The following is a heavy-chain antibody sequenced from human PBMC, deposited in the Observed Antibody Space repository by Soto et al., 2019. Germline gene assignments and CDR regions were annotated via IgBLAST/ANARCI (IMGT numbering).Heavy chain of an antibody. CDR3: ARGYYYGWRRPTPGGMDV. CDR2: ISTYTGNT. CDR1: GYTFTNYD. V-gene: IGHV1-18*01. J-gene: IGHJ6*02. D-gene: IGHD3-10*01. Sequence: QVHLVQSGAEVKKPGASVKVSCKASGYTFTNYDINWVRQAPGQGLEWMGCISTYTGNTNYAQKLQGRVTMTTDTATSTADMELRSLRSDDTAVDYWARGYYYGWRRPTPGGMDVWGQGTTVTVSS.